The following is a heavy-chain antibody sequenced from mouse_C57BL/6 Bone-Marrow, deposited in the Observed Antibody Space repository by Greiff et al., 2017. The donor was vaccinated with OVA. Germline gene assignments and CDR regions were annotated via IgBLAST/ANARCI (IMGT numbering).Heavy chain of an antibody. CDR2: ISSGSSTI. V-gene: IGHV5-17*01. Sequence: EVQRVESGGGLVKPGGSLKLSCAASGFTFSDYGMHWVRQAPEKGLEWVAYISSGSSTIYYADTVKGRFTISRDNAKNTLFLQMTSLRSEDTAMYYCAREYYGSSYDYYAMDYWGQGTSVTVSS. J-gene: IGHJ4*01. CDR3: AREYYGSSYDYYAMDY. CDR1: GFTFSDYG. D-gene: IGHD1-1*01.